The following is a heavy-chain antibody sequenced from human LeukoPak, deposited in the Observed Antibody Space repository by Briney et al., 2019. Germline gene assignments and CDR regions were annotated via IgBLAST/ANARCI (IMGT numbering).Heavy chain of an antibody. D-gene: IGHD6-13*01. J-gene: IGHJ6*02. CDR3: ARGLQSSSWYTNYYYGMAV. Sequence: ASVKVSCKASRYTFTSYDINWVRQATGQGLEWMGWMNPNSGNTGYAQKFQGRVTMTRNTSISTAYMELSSLRSEDTAVYYCARGLQSSSWYTNYYYGMAVWGQGTTVTVSS. V-gene: IGHV1-8*01. CDR2: MNPNSGNT. CDR1: RYTFTSYD.